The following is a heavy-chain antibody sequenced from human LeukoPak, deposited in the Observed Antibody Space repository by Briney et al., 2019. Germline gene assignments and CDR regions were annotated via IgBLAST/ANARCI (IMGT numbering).Heavy chain of an antibody. Sequence: GGSLRLSCAASGFTFSTYAMHWVRQAPGKGLAWVAVISYDGGNKYYADSVKGRFTISRDNSKNTLYLQMNSLRAEDTAVYYCARDQNSSPRYWFDPWGQGTLVTVSS. D-gene: IGHD6-13*01. CDR3: ARDQNSSPRYWFDP. CDR1: GFTFSTYA. V-gene: IGHV3-30-3*01. CDR2: ISYDGGNK. J-gene: IGHJ5*02.